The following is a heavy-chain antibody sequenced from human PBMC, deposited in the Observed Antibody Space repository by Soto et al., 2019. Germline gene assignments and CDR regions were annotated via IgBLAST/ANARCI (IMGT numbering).Heavy chain of an antibody. Sequence: SETLSLTCAVYGGSFSDYYWSWIRQPPGKGLEWIGEINHSGSTNYNPSLKSRVTISVDTSKNQFSLKLSSVTAADTAVYYCARQWLGIAVAGHDYWGQGTLVTVSS. CDR2: INHSGST. J-gene: IGHJ4*02. V-gene: IGHV4-34*01. CDR3: ARQWLGIAVAGHDY. CDR1: GGSFSDYY. D-gene: IGHD6-19*01.